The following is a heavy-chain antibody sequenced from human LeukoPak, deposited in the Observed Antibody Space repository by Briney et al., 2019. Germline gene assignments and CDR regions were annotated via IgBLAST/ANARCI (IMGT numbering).Heavy chain of an antibody. D-gene: IGHD3-10*01. CDR3: AKDRYYYGSGYYFDY. CDR2: ISGSGGST. V-gene: IGHV3-23*01. J-gene: IGHJ4*02. CDR1: GFIFSNYG. Sequence: GGSLRLSCAASGFIFSNYGMNWVRQAPGKGLEWVSAISGSGGSTYYADSVKGRFTISRDNSKNTLYLQMNSLRAEDTAVYYCAKDRYYYGSGYYFDYWGQGTLVTVSS.